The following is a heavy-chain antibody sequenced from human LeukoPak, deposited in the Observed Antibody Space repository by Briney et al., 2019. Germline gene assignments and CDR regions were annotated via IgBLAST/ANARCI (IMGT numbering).Heavy chain of an antibody. J-gene: IGHJ4*02. CDR2: IYWDDDK. CDR3: AHSAIYGILTGYYFGYYFDY. D-gene: IGHD3-9*01. CDR1: GFSLSTSGVG. V-gene: IGHV2-5*02. Sequence: SGPTLVKPTQPLTLTCTFSGFSLSTSGVGVGWIRQPPGKALEWLAPIYWDDDKRYSPSLKSRLTITKNTSKNQVVLTMTNMDPVDTATYYCAHSAIYGILTGYYFGYYFDYWGQGTLVTVSS.